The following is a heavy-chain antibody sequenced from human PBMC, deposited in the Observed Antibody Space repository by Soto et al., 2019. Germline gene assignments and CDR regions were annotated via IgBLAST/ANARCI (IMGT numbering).Heavy chain of an antibody. Sequence: GGSLRLSCAASEFTFSNYAMSWVRQAPGKGLEWVAVISYDGSNKYYADSVKGRFTISRDNSKNTLYLQMNSLRAEDTAVYYCARDQNYYGMDVWGQGTTVTVSS. V-gene: IGHV3-30*03. J-gene: IGHJ6*02. CDR3: ARDQNYYGMDV. CDR2: ISYDGSNK. CDR1: EFTFSNYA.